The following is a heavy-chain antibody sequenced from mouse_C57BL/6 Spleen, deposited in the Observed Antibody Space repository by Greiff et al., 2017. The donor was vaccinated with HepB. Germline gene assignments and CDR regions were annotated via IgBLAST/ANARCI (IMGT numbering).Heavy chain of an antibody. D-gene: IGHD1-1*01. J-gene: IGHJ1*03. Sequence: VKLQESGAELVKPGASVKISCKASGYAFSSYWMNWVKQRPGKGLEWIGQIYPGDGDTNYNGKFKGKATLTADKSSSTAYMQLSSLTSEDSAVYFCARSYYYGSSPWGTGTTVTVSS. CDR2: IYPGDGDT. CDR1: GYAFSSYW. V-gene: IGHV1-80*01. CDR3: ARSYYYGSSP.